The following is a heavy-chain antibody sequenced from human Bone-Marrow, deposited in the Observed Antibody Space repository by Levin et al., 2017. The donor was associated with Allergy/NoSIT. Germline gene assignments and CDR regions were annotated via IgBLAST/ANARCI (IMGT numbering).Heavy chain of an antibody. CDR3: ARGTYYDSSGYPDY. D-gene: IGHD3-22*01. J-gene: IGHJ4*02. Sequence: ASVKVSCKASGGTFSSYAISWVRQAPGQGLEWMGRIIPILGIANYAQKFQGRVTITADKSTSTAYMELSSLRSEDTAVYYCARGTYYDSSGYPDYWGQGTLVTVSS. CDR2: IIPILGIA. V-gene: IGHV1-69*04. CDR1: GGTFSSYA.